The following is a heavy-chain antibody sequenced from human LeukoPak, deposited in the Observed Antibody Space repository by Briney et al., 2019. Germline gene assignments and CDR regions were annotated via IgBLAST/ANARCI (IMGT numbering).Heavy chain of an antibody. J-gene: IGHJ2*01. D-gene: IGHD2-2*01. CDR2: ISGSGGNT. CDR3: AKSDRFRVHCSSTSCYGWYFDL. V-gene: IGHV3-23*01. CDR1: GFTFSSYA. Sequence: GGSLRLSCAASGFTFSSYAMSWVRQAPGKGLEWVSAISGSGGNTYDADSVKGRFTISRDNSKNTLYLQMNSLRAEDTAVYYCAKSDRFRVHCSSTSCYGWYFDLWGRGTLVTVSS.